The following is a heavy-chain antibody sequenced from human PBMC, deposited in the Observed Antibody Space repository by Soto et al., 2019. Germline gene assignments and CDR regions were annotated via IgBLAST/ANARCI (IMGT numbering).Heavy chain of an antibody. J-gene: IGHJ4*02. D-gene: IGHD5-12*01. CDR2: IRDDASPV. CDR1: GFTFSNYN. Sequence: EVQLVESGGGLVQPGGSLRLSCAASGFTFSNYNMNWVRQAPGKGLEWIALIRDDASPVYYADSVKGRFTISRDNAKNSLYLQMNSLRVEDTAVYYFARDSPYNGYPDIDYWGQGTLVTVSS. CDR3: ARDSPYNGYPDIDY. V-gene: IGHV3-48*01.